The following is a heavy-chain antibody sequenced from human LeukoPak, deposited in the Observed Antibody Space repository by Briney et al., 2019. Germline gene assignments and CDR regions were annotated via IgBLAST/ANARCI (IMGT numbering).Heavy chain of an antibody. CDR1: GFPFSSYA. D-gene: IGHD3-9*01. Sequence: GGSLRLSCAASGFPFSSYAMSWVRQAPGKGLEWVSAISGSGGSTYYADSVKGRFTISRDNSKNTLYLQMNSLRAEDTAVYYCAKDGSDILTGYHLDYWGQGTLVTVSS. CDR2: ISGSGGST. J-gene: IGHJ4*02. CDR3: AKDGSDILTGYHLDY. V-gene: IGHV3-23*01.